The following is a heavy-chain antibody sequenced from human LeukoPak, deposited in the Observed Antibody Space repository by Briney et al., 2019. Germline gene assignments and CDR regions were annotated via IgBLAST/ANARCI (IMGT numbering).Heavy chain of an antibody. Sequence: GESLRLSCAASGFTFSGSGMHWVRQAPGKGLEWVAFIRNDGTNKYYAESVKGRFTISRDNSKNTLYLQMNSLRAEDTAVYYCAKDGRVGGSGSYLSPLDYWGQGTLVTVSS. V-gene: IGHV3-30*02. CDR1: GFTFSGSG. D-gene: IGHD3-10*01. CDR2: IRNDGTNK. J-gene: IGHJ4*02. CDR3: AKDGRVGGSGSYLSPLDY.